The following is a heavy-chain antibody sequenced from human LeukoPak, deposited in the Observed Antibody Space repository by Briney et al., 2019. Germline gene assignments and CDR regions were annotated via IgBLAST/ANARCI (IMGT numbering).Heavy chain of an antibody. Sequence: GGPLRLSCAASGFTFSDYYMSWIRQAPGKGLEWVSYISSGGSVMHYADSVKGRFTISRDNAKNSLYLQVNSLRAEDTAVYYCAGGGGSYYFDSWGQGTLVTVSS. CDR2: ISSGGSVM. V-gene: IGHV3-11*04. J-gene: IGHJ4*02. D-gene: IGHD1-26*01. CDR1: GFTFSDYY. CDR3: AGGGGSYYFDS.